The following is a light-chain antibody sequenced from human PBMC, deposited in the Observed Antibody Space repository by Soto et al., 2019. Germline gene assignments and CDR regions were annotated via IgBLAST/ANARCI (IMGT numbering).Light chain of an antibody. CDR2: WAS. Sequence: DIVMTQSPDSLAVSLGERATINCKSSQSVLYSSNNKNYLAWYQQKPGQPPKLLIYWASTRESGVPDRFSGSGSGTDFTLTISSLQAEDGAVYYCQQYYSNLRTFGQGTKVEIK. CDR3: QQYYSNLRT. J-gene: IGKJ1*01. V-gene: IGKV4-1*01. CDR1: QSVLYSSNNKNY.